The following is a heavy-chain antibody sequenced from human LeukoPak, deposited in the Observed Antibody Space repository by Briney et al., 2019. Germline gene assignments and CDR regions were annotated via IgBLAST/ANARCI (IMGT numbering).Heavy chain of an antibody. D-gene: IGHD3-16*01. Sequence: SETLSLTCTVSGGAINSGHFWNWLRQPPGKGLEYIGYISYTGITYHNPSLRSRVNMSIDTSKKQFSLKLASVTAADTATYYCARGNDHFDYRGQGSLVTVSS. J-gene: IGHJ4*02. CDR1: GGAINSGHF. CDR3: ARGNDHFDY. CDR2: ISYTGIT. V-gene: IGHV4-31*03.